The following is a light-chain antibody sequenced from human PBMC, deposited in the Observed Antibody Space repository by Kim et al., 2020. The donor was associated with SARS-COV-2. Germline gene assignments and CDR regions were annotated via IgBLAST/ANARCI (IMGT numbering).Light chain of an antibody. J-gene: IGLJ2*01. Sequence: ELTQPPSASGTPGQWVTISCSGGSSNIGSYNVYWYQQLPGTAPRLLIYTNDQRPSGVPDRISASKSGTSASLAISGLRSEDEADYYCATWDASLNGPVFVGGTQLTVL. V-gene: IGLV1-47*02. CDR3: ATWDASLNGPV. CDR1: SSNIGSYN. CDR2: TND.